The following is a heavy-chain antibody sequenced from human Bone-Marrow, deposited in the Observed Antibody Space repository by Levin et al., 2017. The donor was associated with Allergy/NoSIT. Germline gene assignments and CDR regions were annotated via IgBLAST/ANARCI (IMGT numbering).Heavy chain of an antibody. Sequence: SETLSLTCTVSGGSISSSSYYWGWIRQPPGKGLEWIGSIYYSGSTYYNPSLKSRVTISVDTSKNQFSLKLSSVTAADTAVYYCARAAVFTMVRGVIITTNEGGPSEHWYFDLWGRGTLATVSS. CDR1: GGSISSSSYY. CDR3: ARAAVFTMVRGVIITTNEGGPSEHWYFDL. V-gene: IGHV4-39*01. CDR2: IYYSGST. J-gene: IGHJ2*01. D-gene: IGHD3-10*01.